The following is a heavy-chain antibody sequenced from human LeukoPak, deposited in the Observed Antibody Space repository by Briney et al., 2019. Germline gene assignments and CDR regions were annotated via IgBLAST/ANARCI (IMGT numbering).Heavy chain of an antibody. CDR3: TTDRMIYATNWAVSWFDP. CDR2: VKTKGDGGAA. D-gene: IGHD2-8*01. V-gene: IGHV3-15*01. J-gene: IGHJ5*02. Sequence: GGSLRLSCAASGITFTNAWLTWVRQAPGKGLEWVGRVKTKGDGGAADYAAPVKGRFTISRDDSTKTLYLQMNSLKTEDTAVYYCTTDRMIYATNWAVSWFDPWGQGTLVTVSS. CDR1: GITFTNAW.